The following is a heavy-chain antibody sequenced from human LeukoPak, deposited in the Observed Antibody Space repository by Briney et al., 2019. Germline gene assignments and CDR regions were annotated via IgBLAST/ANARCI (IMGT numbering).Heavy chain of an antibody. CDR1: GYSISSGYY. V-gene: IGHV4-38-2*02. CDR3: ASTETYYYMDV. CDR2: IYHSGST. J-gene: IGHJ6*03. Sequence: SETLPLTCTVSGYSISSGYYWGWIRQPPGKGLEWIGSIYHSGSTYYNPNPSLKSRVTISVDMSKNQFSLKLSSVTAADTAVYYCASTETYYYMDVWGKGTTVTVSS.